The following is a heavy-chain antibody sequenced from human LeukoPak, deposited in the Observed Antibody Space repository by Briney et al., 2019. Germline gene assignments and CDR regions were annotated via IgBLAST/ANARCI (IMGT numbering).Heavy chain of an antibody. CDR1: GFIFSNSE. CDR2: ISSIGGST. V-gene: IGHV3-64D*06. CDR3: VKGGWDDWLLTVS. D-gene: IGHD3-9*01. Sequence: GGSLRLSCAASGFIFSNSEMHWVRQAPGKGLEYVSAISSIGGSTYYADSVKGRFTISRDNSKNTLYLQMSSLRAEDTAVYYCVKGGWDDWLLTVSWGQGTLVTVSS. J-gene: IGHJ5*02.